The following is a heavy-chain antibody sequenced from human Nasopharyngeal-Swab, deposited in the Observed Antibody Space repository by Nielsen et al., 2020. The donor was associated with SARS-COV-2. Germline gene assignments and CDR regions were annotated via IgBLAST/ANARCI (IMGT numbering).Heavy chain of an antibody. Sequence: GGSLRLSCATSGFTFSSYAMHRVRQAPGKGLERVPVISHDGSDKFYADSVKGRFSISRDTSRSTLYLQLNSLRAEDTALYYCAKADRGGSYFSQYYYYMDVWGTGTTVTVSS. CDR2: ISHDGSDK. J-gene: IGHJ6*03. V-gene: IGHV3-30*18. CDR1: GFTFSSYA. D-gene: IGHD1-26*01. CDR3: AKADRGGSYFSQYYYYMDV.